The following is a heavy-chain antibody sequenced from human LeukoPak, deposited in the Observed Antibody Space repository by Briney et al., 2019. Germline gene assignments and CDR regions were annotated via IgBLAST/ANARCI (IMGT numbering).Heavy chain of an antibody. D-gene: IGHD4-23*01. CDR3: ARHRLRWEYYFDY. CDR2: IYYSGST. CDR1: GGSISSSSYY. V-gene: IGHV4-39*01. J-gene: IGHJ4*02. Sequence: PSETLSLTCTVSGGSISSSSYYWGWIRQPPGKGLEWIGSIYYSGSTYYNPSLKSRVTISVDTSKNQFSLKLSSVTAADTAVYYCARHRLRWEYYFDYCGQGTLVSVS.